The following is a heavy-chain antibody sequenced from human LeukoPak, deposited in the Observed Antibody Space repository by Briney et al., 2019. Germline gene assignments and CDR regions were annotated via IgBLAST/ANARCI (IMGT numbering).Heavy chain of an antibody. J-gene: IGHJ4*02. CDR3: ARDLRRYCSSTSCYGFDY. CDR2: ISAYNGNT. D-gene: IGHD2-2*01. V-gene: IGHV1-18*01. CDR1: GYTFTSYG. Sequence: ASVKVSCKASGYTFTSYGISWVRQAPGQGLEWMGWISAYNGNTNYAQKPQGRVTMTTDTSTSTAYMELRSLRSDDTAVYYCARDLRRYCSSTSCYGFDYWGQGTLVTVSS.